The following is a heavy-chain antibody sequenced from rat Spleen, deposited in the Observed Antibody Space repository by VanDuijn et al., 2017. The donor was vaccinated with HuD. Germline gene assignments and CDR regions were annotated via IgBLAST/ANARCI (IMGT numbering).Heavy chain of an antibody. Sequence: EVQLVESGGGLVQPGRSMKLSCAVSGFTFNTYHMAWVRQAPTKGLEWVASISTGGFDTYYRDSVKGRFTISRDTAKTTLYLQMDSLRSDDTATYYCARHRVNDGGFGDYWGQGVMVTVSA. CDR2: ISTGGFDT. V-gene: IGHV5-25*01. D-gene: IGHD1-11*01. CDR3: ARHRVNDGGFGDY. J-gene: IGHJ2*01. CDR1: GFTFNTYH.